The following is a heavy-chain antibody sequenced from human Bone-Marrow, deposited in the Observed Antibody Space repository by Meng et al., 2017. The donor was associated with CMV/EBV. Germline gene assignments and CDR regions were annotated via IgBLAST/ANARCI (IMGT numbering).Heavy chain of an antibody. CDR2: IYYSGST. D-gene: IGHD3-9*01. V-gene: IGHV4-31*03. CDR3: AGERNYDILTGYYPPVD. CDR1: GGSISSGGYY. Sequence: SETLSLTCTVSGGSISSGGYYWSWIRQHPGKGLEWIGYIYYSGSTYYNPSLKSRVTISVDTSKNQFSLKLRSVAAADTAVYYCAGERNYDILTGYYPPVDWGQGTLVTVSS. J-gene: IGHJ4*02.